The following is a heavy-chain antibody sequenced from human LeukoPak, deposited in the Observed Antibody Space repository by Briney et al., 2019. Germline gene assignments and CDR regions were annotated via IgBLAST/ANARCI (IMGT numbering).Heavy chain of an antibody. CDR2: ISWNSGSI. Sequence: GGSLRLSCAASGFTFDDYAMHWVRQAPGKGVEWVSGISWNSGSIGYADSVKGRFTISRDNAKNSLYLQMNSLRAEDTALYYCAKGRRIAVAGDIFDYWGQGTLVTVSS. CDR3: AKGRRIAVAGDIFDY. J-gene: IGHJ4*02. V-gene: IGHV3-9*01. D-gene: IGHD6-19*01. CDR1: GFTFDDYA.